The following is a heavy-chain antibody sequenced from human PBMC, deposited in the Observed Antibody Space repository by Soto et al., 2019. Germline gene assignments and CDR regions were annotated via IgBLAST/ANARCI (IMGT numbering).Heavy chain of an antibody. CDR1: GFTVSSYL. V-gene: IGHV3-74*01. CDR3: ARRGVAGALDV. D-gene: IGHD2-21*01. J-gene: IGHJ6*02. CDR2: ISPDGSTT. Sequence: PGGSLRLSCTASGFTVSSYLRQWVRQAPGKGLVWVSHISPDGSTTSHADSVKGRFTISRDNAKNTLYLQTNSLRAEDTAVYYCARRGVAGALDVWGQGTTVTVSS.